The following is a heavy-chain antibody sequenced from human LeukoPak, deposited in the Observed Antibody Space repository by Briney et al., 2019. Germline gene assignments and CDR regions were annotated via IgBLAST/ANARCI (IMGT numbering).Heavy chain of an antibody. CDR2: ISGRDGST. D-gene: IGHD3-16*01. Sequence: PGGSLRLSCAASGFSFSSYGMSWVRQAPGKGLEWVSAISGRDGSTYYAGSVKGRFTISRDNSKNTLYLQMNSLRGEDTAVYYCAKSGGVRFDPWGQGTLVTVSS. CDR3: AKSGGVRFDP. J-gene: IGHJ5*02. V-gene: IGHV3-23*01. CDR1: GFSFSSYG.